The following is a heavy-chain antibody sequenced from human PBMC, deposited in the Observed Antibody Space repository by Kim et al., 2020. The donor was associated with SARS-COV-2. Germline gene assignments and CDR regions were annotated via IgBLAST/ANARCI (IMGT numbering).Heavy chain of an antibody. Sequence: SETLSLTCAVYGGSFSGYYWSWIRQPPGKGLEWIGEINHSGSTNYNPSLKSRVTISVDTSKNQFSLKLSSVTAADTAVYYCARRDAAVAGAFDYWGQGTLVTVSS. CDR2: INHSGST. CDR3: ARRDAAVAGAFDY. CDR1: GGSFSGYY. V-gene: IGHV4-34*01. D-gene: IGHD6-19*01. J-gene: IGHJ4*02.